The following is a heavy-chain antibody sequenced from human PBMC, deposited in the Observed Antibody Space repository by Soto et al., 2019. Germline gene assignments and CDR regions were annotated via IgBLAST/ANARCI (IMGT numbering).Heavy chain of an antibody. CDR1: GFTFTDYW. J-gene: IGHJ4*02. CDR2: IDFDGSRT. V-gene: IGHV3-74*02. Sequence: EVQLVESGGGLVQPGGSLRLSCVASGFTFTDYWMHWVRQAPGKGLVWVSRIDFDGSRTNYADSVKGRFTISRDNAKNTVYLHMNSLRAEDAAVFYCARAIRYKHGSDSWCQGTLVSVSS. CDR3: ARAIRYKHGSDS. D-gene: IGHD3-3*02.